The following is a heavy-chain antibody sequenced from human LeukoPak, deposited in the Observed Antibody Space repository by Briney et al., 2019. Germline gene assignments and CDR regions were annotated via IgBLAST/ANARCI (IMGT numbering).Heavy chain of an antibody. J-gene: IGHJ5*02. CDR3: ARASTAQYTWFEP. D-gene: IGHD2/OR15-2a*01. CDR1: GGSISSGSYH. Sequence: SETLSLTCTISGGSISSGSYHWSWIRQPAGKGLEWIGRIYTSGSTNYNPSLKSRVTISVDTSKNQFSLKPSSVTAGDTAVYYCARASTAQYTWFEPWGQGTLVTVSP. V-gene: IGHV4-61*02. CDR2: IYTSGST.